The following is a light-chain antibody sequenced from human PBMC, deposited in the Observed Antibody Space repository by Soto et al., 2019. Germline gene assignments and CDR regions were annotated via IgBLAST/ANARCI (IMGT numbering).Light chain of an antibody. CDR3: QQSYRTPHT. Sequence: DIQMTQSPSSLSASVGDRVTITCRASQGVSGYLLWYQQRQGRAPKLLIYAASNLQSGVPSRFSGSGSGANFTLTITSLQPEDFATYYCQQSYRTPHTFGQGTKLETK. CDR2: AAS. V-gene: IGKV1-39*01. CDR1: QGVSGY. J-gene: IGKJ2*01.